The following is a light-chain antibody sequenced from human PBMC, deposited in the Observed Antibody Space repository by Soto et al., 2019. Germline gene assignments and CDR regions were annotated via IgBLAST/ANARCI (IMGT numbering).Light chain of an antibody. Sequence: DIQMTQSPSTLSASVGDRVTITCRASQSISTWLAWYQQKPGKAPKLLIYKASSLESGVPSRFSGSGSGTAFTLTISGLQPDDFATYYCQQYSSYWTFGQGTKVEIK. J-gene: IGKJ1*01. CDR3: QQYSSYWT. CDR1: QSISTW. CDR2: KAS. V-gene: IGKV1-5*03.